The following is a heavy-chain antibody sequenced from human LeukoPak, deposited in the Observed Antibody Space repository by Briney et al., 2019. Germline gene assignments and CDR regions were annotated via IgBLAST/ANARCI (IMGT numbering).Heavy chain of an antibody. D-gene: IGHD4-17*01. CDR1: GFTFSSYA. V-gene: IGHV3-30-3*01. Sequence: GGSLRLSCAASGFTFSSYAMHWVRQAPGKGLEWVAVISYDGSNKYYADSVKGRFTISRDNSKNSLYLQMNSLRAKDTAVYYCARGRGLQPRQDYYYMDVWSKGTTVTASS. CDR3: ARGRGLQPRQDYYYMDV. J-gene: IGHJ6*03. CDR2: ISYDGSNK.